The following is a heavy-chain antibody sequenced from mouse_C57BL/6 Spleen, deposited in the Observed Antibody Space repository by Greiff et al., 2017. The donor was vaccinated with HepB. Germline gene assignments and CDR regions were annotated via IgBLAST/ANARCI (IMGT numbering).Heavy chain of an antibody. J-gene: IGHJ4*01. V-gene: IGHV3-6*01. Sequence: DVKLQESGPGLVKPSQSLSLTCSVTGYSITSGYYWNWIRQFPGNKLEWMGYISYDGSNNYNPSLKNRISITRDTSKNQFFLKLNSVTTEDSATYYCARDRGGNYGDAMDYWGQGTSVTVSS. CDR2: ISYDGSN. D-gene: IGHD2-1*01. CDR1: GYSITSGYY. CDR3: ARDRGGNYGDAMDY.